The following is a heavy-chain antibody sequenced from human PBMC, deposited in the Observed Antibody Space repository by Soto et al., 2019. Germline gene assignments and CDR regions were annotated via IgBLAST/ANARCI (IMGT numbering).Heavy chain of an antibody. CDR2: IGGSGDDT. D-gene: IGHD3-3*01. J-gene: IGHJ6*02. CDR3: AKEVWSGPMDV. Sequence: GGSLRLSCAASGFTFSSCAMSWVRQAPGKGLEWVSGIGGSGDDTEYTDSVKGRFTISRDNSKNTLYLQMNSLRAEDTAVYYCAKEVWSGPMDVWGQGTTVTVS. V-gene: IGHV3-23*01. CDR1: GFTFSSCA.